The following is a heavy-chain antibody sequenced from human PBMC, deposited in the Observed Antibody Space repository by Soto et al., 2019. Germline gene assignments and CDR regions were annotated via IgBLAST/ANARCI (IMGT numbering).Heavy chain of an antibody. V-gene: IGHV3-33*01. CDR1: GFTFSSYG. J-gene: IGHJ6*04. D-gene: IGHD6-25*01. CDR2: IWYDGSNK. CDR3: ASMYSSATSHCYYYATGV. Sequence: VLSLRLSCAASGFTFSSYGMHWVRQAPGKGLEWVAVIWYDGSNKYYADSVKGRFTISRDNSKNTLYLQMNSLRAEDTAVYDWASMYSSATSHCYYYATGVWDKGPPVTVRS.